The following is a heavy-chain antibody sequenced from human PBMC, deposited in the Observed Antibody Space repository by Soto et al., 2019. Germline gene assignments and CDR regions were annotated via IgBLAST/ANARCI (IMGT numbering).Heavy chain of an antibody. CDR3: ARDYVDSSGYYCDFDY. D-gene: IGHD3-22*01. CDR1: GFTFRSYS. J-gene: IGHJ4*02. V-gene: IGHV3-21*01. Sequence: EVQLVESGGGLVKPGVSLRLSCAASGFTFRSYSMNWVRQAPGKGLEWVSSISSSSSYIYYADSVKSRFTISRDNAKNSLYLQMNSVRAADTAVYYCARDYVDSSGYYCDFDYWGQGTLVTVSS. CDR2: ISSSSSYI.